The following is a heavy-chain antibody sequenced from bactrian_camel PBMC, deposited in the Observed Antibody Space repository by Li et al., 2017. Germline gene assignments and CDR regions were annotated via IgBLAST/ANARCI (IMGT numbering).Heavy chain of an antibody. Sequence: SGGGSVQAGGSLRLSCTVSGLSFDRYDMGWYRQAPGNKCELGSTISGAGSAYYADSVKGRFTISLDSAKNTVYLQLNSLTNEDTAVYYSVQGVYWSTYGDIFRHQRGQGTQVTVS. D-gene: IGHD8*01. CDR2: ISGAGSA. CDR1: GLSFDRYD. CDR3: VQGVYWSTYGDIFRHQ. V-gene: IGHV3S55*01. J-gene: IGHJ4*01.